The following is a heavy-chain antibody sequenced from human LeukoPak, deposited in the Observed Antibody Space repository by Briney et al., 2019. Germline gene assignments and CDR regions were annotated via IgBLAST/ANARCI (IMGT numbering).Heavy chain of an antibody. CDR3: AREFYYDSSFSFDI. Sequence: SETLSLTCTVPGGSISNHYWSWVRQPPGRGLEWIGYIYYSGSTKYNPSLKSRVTISVDTSKNQFPLKLSSVTAADTAVYYCAREFYYDSSFSFDIGGQGTMVTVSS. CDR2: IYYSGST. V-gene: IGHV4-59*11. D-gene: IGHD3-22*01. CDR1: GGSISNHY. J-gene: IGHJ3*02.